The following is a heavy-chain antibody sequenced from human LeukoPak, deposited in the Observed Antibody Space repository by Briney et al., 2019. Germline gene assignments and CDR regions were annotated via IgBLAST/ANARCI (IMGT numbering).Heavy chain of an antibody. CDR1: GGTFSSYT. D-gene: IGHD3-3*01. CDR3: ARADGYYDFWGGYYLNY. V-gene: IGHV1-69*02. CDR2: IIPILGIA. Sequence: PMASVKVSCKASGGTFSSYTISWVRQAPGQGLEWMGRIIPILGIANYAQKFQGRVTITADKSTSTAYMELSSLRSEDTAVYYCARADGYYDFWGGYYLNYWGQGTLVTVSS. J-gene: IGHJ4*02.